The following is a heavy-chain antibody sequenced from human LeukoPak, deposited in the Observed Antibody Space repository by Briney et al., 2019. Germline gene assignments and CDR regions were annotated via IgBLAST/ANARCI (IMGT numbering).Heavy chain of an antibody. V-gene: IGHV3-23*01. CDR1: GFTFSSYG. J-gene: IGHJ3*02. CDR3: ASRSGNSVISAFDI. Sequence: GGSLRLPCAASGFTFSSYGMSWVRQAPGKGLEWVSAISGSGGSTYYADSVKGRFTISRDNSKNTLYLQMNSLRAEDTAVYYCASRSGNSVISAFDIWGQGTMVTVSS. CDR2: ISGSGGST. D-gene: IGHD4-23*01.